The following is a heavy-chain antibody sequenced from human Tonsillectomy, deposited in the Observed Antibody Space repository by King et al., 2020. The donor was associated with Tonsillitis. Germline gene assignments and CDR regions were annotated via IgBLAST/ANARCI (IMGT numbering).Heavy chain of an antibody. J-gene: IGHJ4*02. CDR1: GFTFSNHA. D-gene: IGHD6-19*01. CDR2: LSYDGFNK. CDR3: ARDEGWQWLVYFDY. Sequence: VQLVESGGGVVQPERSLRLSCAASGFTFSNHALHWVRQAPGKGLEWVAVLSYDGFNKYYADSVKGRFTISRDNSKNTLYLQMNSLRPEDTAVYYCARDEGWQWLVYFDYWGQGTLVTVSS. V-gene: IGHV3-30-3*01.